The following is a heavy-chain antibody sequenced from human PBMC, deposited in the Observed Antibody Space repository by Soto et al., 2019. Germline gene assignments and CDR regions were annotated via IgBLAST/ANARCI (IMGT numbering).Heavy chain of an antibody. Sequence: GASVKVSCKASGYTFTSYDINWVRQATGQGLEWMGWMSAYNGNTSYAQKLQGRVTMTTNTSTSTAYMELRSLRSDDTAVYYCARDLITIFGVVNHWFDPWGQGTLVTVSS. CDR3: ARDLITIFGVVNHWFDP. J-gene: IGHJ5*02. CDR1: GYTFTSYD. V-gene: IGHV1-18*01. CDR2: MSAYNGNT. D-gene: IGHD3-3*01.